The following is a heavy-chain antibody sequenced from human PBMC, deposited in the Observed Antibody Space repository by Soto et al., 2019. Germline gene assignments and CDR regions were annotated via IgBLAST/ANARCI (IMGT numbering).Heavy chain of an antibody. V-gene: IGHV1-18*04. Sequence: AANVGCTPSAYTLTRYGISLVRQAPGQGVEWMGWISAYNGNTNYAQKLQGRVNMTTETSPSTAYMELRSLRSDDTAVYYCARIVVVPADKTYYYYGMDVWGQGTTVTVSS. J-gene: IGHJ6*01. CDR3: ARIVVVPADKTYYYYGMDV. CDR2: ISAYNGNT. D-gene: IGHD2-2*01. CDR1: AYTLTRYG.